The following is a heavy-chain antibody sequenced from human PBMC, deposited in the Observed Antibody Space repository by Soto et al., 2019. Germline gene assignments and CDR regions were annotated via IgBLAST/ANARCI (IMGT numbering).Heavy chain of an antibody. CDR1: GFTVSSNY. Sequence: GGSLRLSCAASGFTVSSNYMSWVRQAPGKGLEWVSVIYSGGSTYYADSVKGRFTISRDNSKNTLYLQMNSLRAEDTAVYYCARGLTYGSGSYYYYYGMQVWGQGTTVTVSS. V-gene: IGHV3-53*01. D-gene: IGHD3-10*01. CDR3: ARGLTYGSGSYYYYYGMQV. CDR2: IYSGGST. J-gene: IGHJ6*02.